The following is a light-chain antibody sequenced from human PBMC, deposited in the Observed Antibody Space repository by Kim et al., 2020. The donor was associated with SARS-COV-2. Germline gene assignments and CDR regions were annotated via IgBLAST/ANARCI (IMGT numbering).Light chain of an antibody. CDR3: QSYDSSNPWV. J-gene: IGLJ3*02. V-gene: IGLV6-57*01. CDR2: EHN. Sequence: KTVTTSCTRSSGSIASNDVQWYQQRPGSSPTTVIYEHNQRPSGVPDRFSGSIDSSSNAASLTISGLKTEDDADYYCQSYDSSNPWVFGGGTKLTVL. CDR1: SGSIASND.